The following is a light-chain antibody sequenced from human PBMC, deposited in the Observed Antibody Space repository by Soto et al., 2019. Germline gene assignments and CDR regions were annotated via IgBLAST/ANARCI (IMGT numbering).Light chain of an antibody. CDR3: QVWDSSSDHWV. CDR1: NIGSKS. V-gene: IGLV3-21*04. CDR2: YDS. J-gene: IGLJ3*02. Sequence: SYELTQPPSVSVAPGKTARITCGGNNIGSKSVHWYQQKPGQAPVLVIYYDSDRPSGIPERFSGSNSGNTATLTISRVEAGDEFDYYCQVWDSSSDHWVFGGGTKLTVL.